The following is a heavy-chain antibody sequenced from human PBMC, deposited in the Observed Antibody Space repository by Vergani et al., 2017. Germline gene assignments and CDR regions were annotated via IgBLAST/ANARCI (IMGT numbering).Heavy chain of an antibody. J-gene: IGHJ5*02. V-gene: IGHV4-39*01. CDR2: IYYSGST. CDR3: ARHSTVEWLVKLGWIDP. CDR1: GAFIRSSNYY. D-gene: IGHD6-19*01. Sequence: QLQLQESGPGLVKPSATLSLTCSVSGAFIRSSNYYWGWIRQPPGKGLEWSASIYYSGSTYYNPSLKSRVTITVDTSKNQLSLKLSSVTAADTAVYFCARHSTVEWLVKLGWIDPWGQGILVTVSS.